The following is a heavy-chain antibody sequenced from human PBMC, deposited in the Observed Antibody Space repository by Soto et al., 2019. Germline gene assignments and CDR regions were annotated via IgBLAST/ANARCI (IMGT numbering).Heavy chain of an antibody. D-gene: IGHD5-12*01. V-gene: IGHV3-9*01. J-gene: IGHJ4*02. CDR1: GFTFDDYA. CDR3: AKDRMEMATTMDY. CDR2: ISWNSGSI. Sequence: PGGSLTLSCAASGFTFDDYAMHWVRQPPGKGLEWVTGISWNSGSIGYADSVKGRFTISRDNAKNSLYLQMNSLRAEDTALYYCAKDRMEMATTMDYWGQGTLVTVPQ.